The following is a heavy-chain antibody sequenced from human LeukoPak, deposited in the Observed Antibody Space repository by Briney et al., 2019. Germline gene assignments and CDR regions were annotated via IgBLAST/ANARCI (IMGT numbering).Heavy chain of an antibody. D-gene: IGHD3-9*01. CDR3: ARHRWGYFDSTRVQYYFDY. CDR2: IYTSGST. V-gene: IGHV4-4*08. CDR1: GGSISSYY. J-gene: IGHJ4*02. Sequence: SETLSLTCTVSGGSISSYYWSWIRQPPGKGLEWIGRIYTSGSTNYNPSLKSRVTISVDTSKNQFSLKLSSVTAADTAVYYCARHRWGYFDSTRVQYYFDYWGQGTLVTVSS.